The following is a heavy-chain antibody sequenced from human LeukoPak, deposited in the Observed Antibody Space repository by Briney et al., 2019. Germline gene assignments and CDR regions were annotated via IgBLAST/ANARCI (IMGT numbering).Heavy chain of an antibody. Sequence: SETLSLTCAVSGGSITNDGYSWSWIRQPPGKGLEWIGYVYYSGSTSYNPSLKSRVTISLDTSKHQFSLKLNSVTAADTAVYYCARHAYCGGDCFGGAFEIWGQGTMVTVSS. J-gene: IGHJ3*02. V-gene: IGHV4-61*08. CDR1: GGSITNDGYS. CDR3: ARHAYCGGDCFGGAFEI. D-gene: IGHD2-21*02. CDR2: VYYSGST.